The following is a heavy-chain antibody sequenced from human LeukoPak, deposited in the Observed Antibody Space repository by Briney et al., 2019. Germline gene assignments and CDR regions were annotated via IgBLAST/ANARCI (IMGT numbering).Heavy chain of an antibody. J-gene: IGHJ6*03. D-gene: IGHD3-16*01. Sequence: PSETLSLTCTVSGGSISSSSYYWGWIRQPPGNGLEWIGSIYYSGSTYYNPSLKSRVTISVDTSKNQFSLKLSSVTAADTAVYYCARDFTGYYYYMDVWGKGTTVTVSS. CDR3: ARDFTGYYYYMDV. V-gene: IGHV4-39*07. CDR2: IYYSGST. CDR1: GGSISSSSYY.